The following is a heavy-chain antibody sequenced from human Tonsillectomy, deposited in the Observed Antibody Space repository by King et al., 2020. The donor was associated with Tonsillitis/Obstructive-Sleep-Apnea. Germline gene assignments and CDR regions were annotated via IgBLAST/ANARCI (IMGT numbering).Heavy chain of an antibody. V-gene: IGHV4-59*01. CDR2: IYYSGST. Sequence: VQLQESGPGLVKPSETLSLTCTVSGGSISSYYWSWIRQPPGKGLEWIGYIYYSGSTNYNPSLKSRVTISVYTSKNQFSLKLSSVTAADTAVYYWARETARDAFDIWGQGTMVTVSS. J-gene: IGHJ3*02. CDR1: GGSISSYY. CDR3: ARETARDAFDI.